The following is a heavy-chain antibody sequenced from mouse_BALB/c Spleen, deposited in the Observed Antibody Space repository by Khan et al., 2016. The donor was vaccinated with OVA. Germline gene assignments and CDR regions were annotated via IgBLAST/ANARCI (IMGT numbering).Heavy chain of an antibody. CDR3: AREGAYYRSDGLVSY. Sequence: QVQLKESGAELARPGASVKMSCKASGYTFTTYTMHWVQQRPGQGLEWLGYINPSNGYTNYNQKFKDKSTLTADKSSSTAYMQLSSLTSDYSAVYYCAREGAYYRSDGLVSYGGQGTLVTVSA. CDR2: INPSNGYT. D-gene: IGHD2-14*01. V-gene: IGHV1-4*01. J-gene: IGHJ3*01. CDR1: GYTFTTYT.